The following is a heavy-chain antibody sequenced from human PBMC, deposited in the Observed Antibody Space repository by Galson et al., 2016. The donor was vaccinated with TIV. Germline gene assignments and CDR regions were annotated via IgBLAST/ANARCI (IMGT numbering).Heavy chain of an antibody. CDR1: GGTFNIYA. J-gene: IGHJ6*03. CDR2: ILPIFGEA. V-gene: IGHV1-69*13. CDR3: ARPSISCRACSYYYDMDV. D-gene: IGHD3-3*02. Sequence: SVKVSCKASGGTFNIYAISWVRQAPGQGLEWMGGILPIFGEATYAQKFQGRVTITADESTNTAYMEMSSLKSDDTAMYYCARPSISCRACSYYYDMDVWGKGKRVTVSS.